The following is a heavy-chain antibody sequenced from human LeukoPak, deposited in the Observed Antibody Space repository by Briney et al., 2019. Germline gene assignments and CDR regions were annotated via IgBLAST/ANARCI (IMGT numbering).Heavy chain of an antibody. CDR2: ISYDGSNK. V-gene: IGHV3-30-3*01. Sequence: RPGGSLRLSCAASGFTLSDYYMSWIRQAPGKGLEWVAVISYDGSNKYYADSVKGRFTISRDNSKNTLYLQMNSLRAEDTAVYYCARGPYSSGWYGFDYWGQGTLVTVSS. CDR3: ARGPYSSGWYGFDY. CDR1: GFTLSDYY. D-gene: IGHD6-19*01. J-gene: IGHJ4*02.